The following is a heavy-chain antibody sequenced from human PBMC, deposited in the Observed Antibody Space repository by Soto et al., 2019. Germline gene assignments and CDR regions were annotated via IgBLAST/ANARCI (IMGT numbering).Heavy chain of an antibody. D-gene: IGHD6-6*01. CDR2: ISGYNGNT. CDR3: AREGQLGY. CDR1: GYTFSNYG. Sequence: QVQLVQSGAEVKKPGASVKVSRQASGYTFSNYGFSWVRQAPGQGLEWMGWISGYNGNTNYAERLQGRVTMTTDTSTSTAYMELKSLRYDDTAVYYCAREGQLGYWGQGTPVTVSS. V-gene: IGHV1-18*01. J-gene: IGHJ4*02.